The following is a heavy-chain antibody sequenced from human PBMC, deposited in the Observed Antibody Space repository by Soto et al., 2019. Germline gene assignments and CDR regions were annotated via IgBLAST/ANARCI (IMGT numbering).Heavy chain of an antibody. J-gene: IGHJ3*02. V-gene: IGHV3-30-3*01. CDR1: GFSFSSHA. CDR3: VEEYGTKEFDN. CDR2: ISYDGNDK. D-gene: IGHD4-17*01. Sequence: VGSLRLSCAASGFSFSSHAMHWVRQAPGKGLEWVAVISYDGNDKVYADSVKGRCSISRDNSKNTLFLQLNSLRAADTAMYYCVEEYGTKEFDNWGQGRVVTVSS.